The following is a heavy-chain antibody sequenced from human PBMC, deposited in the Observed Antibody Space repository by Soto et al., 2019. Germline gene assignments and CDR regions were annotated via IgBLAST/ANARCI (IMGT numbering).Heavy chain of an antibody. V-gene: IGHV5-51*01. Sequence: LVRQMPGKRGEWVGIIYPGNSNSMYSPSSQGRVTILADTALSTTYLQWDTLKPSDTAIYFCASDSHCDGGNCPIYGFDMWGQGTMVTVSS. J-gene: IGHJ3*02. CDR2: IYPGNSNS. D-gene: IGHD2-15*01. CDR3: ASDSHCDGGNCPIYGFDM.